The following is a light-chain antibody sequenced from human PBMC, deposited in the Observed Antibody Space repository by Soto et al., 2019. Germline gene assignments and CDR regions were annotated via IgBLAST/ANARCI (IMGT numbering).Light chain of an antibody. V-gene: IGKV1-5*03. CDR2: KSS. CDR3: QHYNSYSEA. CDR1: QSISGC. J-gene: IGKJ1*01. Sequence: DIQMTQSPSTLSASVGDRVTITCRASQSISGCLAWYQQKPGKAPKLLIYKSSSLQSGVPSRFSGSGSGTEFTLTISSLQPDDFATYYCQHYNSYSEAFGQGTKVDIK.